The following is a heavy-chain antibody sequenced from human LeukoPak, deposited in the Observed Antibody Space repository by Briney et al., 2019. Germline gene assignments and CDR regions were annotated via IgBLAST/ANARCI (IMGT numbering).Heavy chain of an antibody. CDR3: ARDGLMVYATRYFYYYMDV. CDR2: IIPIFGTA. J-gene: IGHJ6*03. CDR1: GGTFSSYA. D-gene: IGHD2-8*01. Sequence: GASVKVSCKASGGTFSSYAISWVRQAPGQGLEWMGGIIPIFGTANYAQKFQGRVTMTRDTSTSTVYMDLSSLRSEDTAVYYCARDGLMVYATRYFYYYMDVWGKGTTVTVSS. V-gene: IGHV1-69*05.